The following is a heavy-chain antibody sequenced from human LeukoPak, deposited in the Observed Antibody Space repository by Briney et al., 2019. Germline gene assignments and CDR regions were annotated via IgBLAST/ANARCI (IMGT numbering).Heavy chain of an antibody. CDR2: ISYDESDK. V-gene: IGHV3-30*18. Sequence: GGALRLSCAVSGFTFRNYGMYWVRQAPGKGREWVAVISYDESDKYYGDSVRGRFTISRDNSKNTLCLQMNSLRAEDTAVYFCSKDFRRADYYDSSGYYRMIDYWGQGTLVTGSS. CDR1: GFTFRNYG. J-gene: IGHJ4*02. CDR3: SKDFRRADYYDSSGYYRMIDY. D-gene: IGHD3-22*01.